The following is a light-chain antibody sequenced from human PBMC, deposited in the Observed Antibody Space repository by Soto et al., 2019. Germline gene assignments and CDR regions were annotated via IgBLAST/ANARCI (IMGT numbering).Light chain of an antibody. CDR3: SSYTRSSTLVV. CDR2: DVS. Sequence: SALTQPASVSGSPGQSITISCTGTSSYVGGYNYVSWYQQQPGKAPKLMIYDVSNRPSGVSNRFSGSKSGNTASLTISGLQAEDEADYYCSSYTRSSTLVVFGGGTKVTVL. CDR1: SSYVGGYNY. V-gene: IGLV2-14*01. J-gene: IGLJ2*01.